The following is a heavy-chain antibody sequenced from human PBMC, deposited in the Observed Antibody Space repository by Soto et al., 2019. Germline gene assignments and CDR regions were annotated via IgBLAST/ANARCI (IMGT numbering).Heavy chain of an antibody. D-gene: IGHD3-10*01. CDR1: GGSISSYY. CDR3: ARMWGGSFDS. J-gene: IGHJ3*02. V-gene: IGHV4-59*01. CDR2: IYYSGST. Sequence: QVQLQESGPGLVKPSETLSLTCTVSGGSISSYYWSWIRQPPGKGLEWIGFIYYSGSTNYNPSLRSRVTISVDTSKNQFSLKLSSVLAADTAVYYCARMWGGSFDSWGQGKMVTVSS.